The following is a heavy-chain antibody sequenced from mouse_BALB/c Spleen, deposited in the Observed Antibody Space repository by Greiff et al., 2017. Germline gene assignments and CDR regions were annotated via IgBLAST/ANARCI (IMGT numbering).Heavy chain of an antibody. CDR3: ARKGVHYYAMDY. Sequence: VKVEESGPGLVQPSQSLSITCTVSGFSLTSYGVHWVRQSPGKGLEWLGVIWSGGSTDYNAAFISRLSISKDNSKSQVFFKMNSLQANDTAIYYCARKGVHYYAMDYWGQGTSVTVSS. V-gene: IGHV2-2*02. J-gene: IGHJ4*01. CDR1: GFSLTSYG. CDR2: IWSGGST.